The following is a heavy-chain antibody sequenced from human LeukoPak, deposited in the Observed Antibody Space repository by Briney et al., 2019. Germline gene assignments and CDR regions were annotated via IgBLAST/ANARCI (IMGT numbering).Heavy chain of an antibody. CDR1: SGSFSSSSYF. D-gene: IGHD1-1*01. CDR3: ARLRGGVQLWGD. CDR2: INYSGTT. V-gene: IGHV4-39*01. Sequence: PSETLSLTCTVSSGSFSSSSYFCGWIRQPPGMGLEWIATINYSGTTYYNSSLKSRFTTSVDTSRNQFSLKLKSVTPTDPAVSYCARLRGGVQLWGDWGQGALVTVSS. J-gene: IGHJ4*01.